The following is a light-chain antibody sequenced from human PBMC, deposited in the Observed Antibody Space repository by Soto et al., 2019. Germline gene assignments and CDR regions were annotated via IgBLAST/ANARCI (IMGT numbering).Light chain of an antibody. V-gene: IGLV1-40*01. CDR2: GNF. CDR1: RSNIGAAHD. CDR3: QSYDRSLSAWV. J-gene: IGLJ3*02. Sequence: QPVLTQPPSVSGAPGQRVTISCTGSRSNIGAAHDVHWYQQPPGAAPRLLIFGNFNRPSGIPDRFSGSKSGTSASLAITGLQAEDEADYYCQSYDRSLSAWVFGGGTKLTVL.